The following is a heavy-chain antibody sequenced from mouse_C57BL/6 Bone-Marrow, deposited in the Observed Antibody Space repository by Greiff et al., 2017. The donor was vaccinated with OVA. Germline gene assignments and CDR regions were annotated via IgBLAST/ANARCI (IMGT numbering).Heavy chain of an antibody. CDR3: ARRKWGRDWYFDV. J-gene: IGHJ1*03. CDR2: INPYNGGT. Sequence: EVQLQQSGPVLVKPGASVKMSCKASGYTFTDYYMNWVKQSHGKSLEWIGVINPYNGGTSYNQKFKGKATLTVDKSSSTAYMELNSLTSEDSAVYYCARRKWGRDWYFDVWGTGTTVTVSS. CDR1: GYTFTDYY. V-gene: IGHV1-19*01.